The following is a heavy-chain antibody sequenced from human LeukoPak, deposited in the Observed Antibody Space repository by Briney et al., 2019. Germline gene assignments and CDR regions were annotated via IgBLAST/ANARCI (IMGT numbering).Heavy chain of an antibody. Sequence: GGSLRLSCVVSGFTFTHWMSWVRQAPGKGLEWVSGISGSGGSTYYADSVKGRFTISRDNSKNTLYLQMNSLRAEDTAAYYCAKPYDSSGSYLNWFDPWGQGTLVTVSS. CDR2: ISGSGGST. CDR1: GFTFTHW. CDR3: AKPYDSSGSYLNWFDP. J-gene: IGHJ5*02. D-gene: IGHD3-22*01. V-gene: IGHV3-23*01.